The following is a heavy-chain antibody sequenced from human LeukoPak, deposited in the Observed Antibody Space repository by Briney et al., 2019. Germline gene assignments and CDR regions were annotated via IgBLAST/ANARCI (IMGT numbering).Heavy chain of an antibody. CDR3: ARDKKYYYDSSGYWEDY. V-gene: IGHV1-18*01. Sequence: ASVKVSCKASGYTFTSYGISWVRQAPGQGLEWMGWISAYNGNTNYAQKLQGRVTMTTDTSTSTAYMELGSLRSDDTAVYYCARDKKYYYDSSGYWEDYWGQGTLVTVSS. CDR2: ISAYNGNT. CDR1: GYTFTSYG. D-gene: IGHD3-22*01. J-gene: IGHJ4*02.